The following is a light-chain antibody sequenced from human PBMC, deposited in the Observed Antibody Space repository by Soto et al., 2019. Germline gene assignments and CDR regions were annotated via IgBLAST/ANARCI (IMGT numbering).Light chain of an antibody. J-gene: IGKJ1*01. CDR1: RSISSW. Sequence: DIQMTQSPSTLSASVGDRVTITCRASRSISSWLAWYQQKPGKAPKLLIYDASSLESGVPSRFSGSGSGTEFTLTISSLQPDDFATYYCQQYNSYSPVTFGQGTKVDIK. CDR2: DAS. CDR3: QQYNSYSPVT. V-gene: IGKV1-5*01.